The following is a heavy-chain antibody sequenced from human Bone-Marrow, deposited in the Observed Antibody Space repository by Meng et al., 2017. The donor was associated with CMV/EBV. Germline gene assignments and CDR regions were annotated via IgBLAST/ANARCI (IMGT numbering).Heavy chain of an antibody. Sequence: SGPTLVKPTQTLTLTCTFSGFSLSTTAMRLSWIRQPPGKALEWLALIDWDDEKFYSTSLKSRLTITKDTSKNQMVSTTTNIDPVDAATDYCANKCSGSSPVCNYGMYVWGQGTTVIVSS. CDR1: GFSLSTTAMR. D-gene: IGHD2-15*01. CDR2: IDWDDEK. V-gene: IGHV2-70*12. J-gene: IGHJ6*02. CDR3: ANKCSGSSPVCNYGMYV.